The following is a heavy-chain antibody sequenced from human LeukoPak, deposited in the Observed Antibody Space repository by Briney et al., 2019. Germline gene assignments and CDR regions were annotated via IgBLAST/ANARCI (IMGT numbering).Heavy chain of an antibody. J-gene: IGHJ4*02. D-gene: IGHD2-2*02. CDR1: GGSISSSSYY. Sequence: SETLSLTCTVPGGSISSSSYYWGWIRPPPGKGLEWIGSIYYSGSTYYNPSLKSRVTISVDTSKNQFSLKLSSVTAADTAVYYCARGAEYQLLYEDYFDYWGQGTLVTVSS. CDR3: ARGAEYQLLYEDYFDY. V-gene: IGHV4-39*07. CDR2: IYYSGST.